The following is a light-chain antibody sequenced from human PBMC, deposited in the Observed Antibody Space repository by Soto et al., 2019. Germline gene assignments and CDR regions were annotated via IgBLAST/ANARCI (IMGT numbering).Light chain of an antibody. J-gene: IGKJ1*01. CDR2: DAS. CDR3: QQRSNWPPT. Sequence: EIVLTQSPATLSLSPGERATLSCRASQRVSSYLAWYQQKPGQAPRLLIYDASNRATGISARFSGSGSGTDFTLTISSLEPEDFAVYYCQQRSNWPPTFGQGTKVDIK. CDR1: QRVSSY. V-gene: IGKV3-11*01.